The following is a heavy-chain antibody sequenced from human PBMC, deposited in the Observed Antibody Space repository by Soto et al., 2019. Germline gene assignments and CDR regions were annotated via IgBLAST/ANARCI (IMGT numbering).Heavy chain of an antibody. V-gene: IGHV1-3*01. CDR3: ARSIVVVTAADY. J-gene: IGHJ4*02. CDR2: INAGNGNT. D-gene: IGHD2-21*02. Sequence: ASVKVSCKASGSTFTSYAMHWVRQAPGQRLEWMGWINAGNGNTKYSQKFQGRVTITRDASASTAYMELSSLRSEDTAVYYCARSIVVVTAADYWGQGTLVTVSS. CDR1: GSTFTSYA.